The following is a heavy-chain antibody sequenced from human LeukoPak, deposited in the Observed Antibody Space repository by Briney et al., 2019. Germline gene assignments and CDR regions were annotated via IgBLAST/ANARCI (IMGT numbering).Heavy chain of an antibody. J-gene: IGHJ6*02. Sequence: PGGSLRLSCAASGFTFSSYAMHWVRQAAGKGLEWVAVISYDGSNKYYADSVKGRFTISRDNSKNTLYLQMNSLRAEDTAVYYCARGITTGIAAAEALYYYGMDVWGQGTTVTVSS. CDR2: ISYDGSNK. CDR1: GFTFSSYA. V-gene: IGHV3-30-3*01. D-gene: IGHD6-13*01. CDR3: ARGITTGIAAAEALYYYGMDV.